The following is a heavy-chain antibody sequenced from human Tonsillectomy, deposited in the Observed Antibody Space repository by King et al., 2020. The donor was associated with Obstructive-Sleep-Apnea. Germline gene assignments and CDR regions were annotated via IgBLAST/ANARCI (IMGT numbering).Heavy chain of an antibody. Sequence: QLQESGPGLVTPSQTLSLTCTVSGGSIGSGGFYWSWIRQLPGRDLEVIGYIYNRETSFYNPSLESRVTLSADTSKDQFSLKLTSVTAADTAVYYCARDHDRERGIFDYWGQGTLVTVSS. J-gene: IGHJ4*02. CDR3: ARDHDRERGIFDY. CDR2: IYNRETS. CDR1: GGSIGSGGFY. V-gene: IGHV4-31*03. D-gene: IGHD3-10*02.